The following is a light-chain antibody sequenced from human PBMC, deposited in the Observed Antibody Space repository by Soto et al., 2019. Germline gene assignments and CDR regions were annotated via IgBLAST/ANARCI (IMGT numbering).Light chain of an antibody. CDR3: QQYNNWTAWT. J-gene: IGKJ1*01. CDR2: GAS. V-gene: IGKV3-15*01. CDR1: QSVSNN. Sequence: EIVFTQSPGTLSLSPGERATLSCRASQSVSNNYLAWYQQKPGQAPRLLIYGASTRATGIPARFSGSGSGTEFTLTISSLQSEDFAVYYCQQYNNWTAWTFGQGSKVDI.